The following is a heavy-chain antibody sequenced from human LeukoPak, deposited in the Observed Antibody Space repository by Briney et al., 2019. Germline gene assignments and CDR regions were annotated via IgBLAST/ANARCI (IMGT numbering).Heavy chain of an antibody. D-gene: IGHD3-22*01. Sequence: ASVKVSCKASGGTFSSYAISWVRQAPGQGLEWMGRIIPIFGIANYAQKFQGRVTITADKSTSTAYMELSSLRSEDTAVYYCAREGDYDSSGYYFDHWGQGTLVTVSS. V-gene: IGHV1-69*04. CDR2: IIPIFGIA. J-gene: IGHJ4*02. CDR3: AREGDYDSSGYYFDH. CDR1: GGTFSSYA.